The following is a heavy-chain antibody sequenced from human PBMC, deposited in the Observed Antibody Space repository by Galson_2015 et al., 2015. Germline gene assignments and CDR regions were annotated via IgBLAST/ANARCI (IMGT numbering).Heavy chain of an antibody. CDR3: ARDYGDGQFDY. V-gene: IGHV4-59*01. J-gene: IGHJ4*02. CDR1: GGSISSYY. D-gene: IGHD4-17*01. Sequence: QVQLQESGPGLVKPSETLSLTCTVSGGSISSYYWSWIRQPPGKGLEWIGYIYYSGSTNYNPSLKSRVTISVDTSKNQFSLKLSSVTAADTAVYYCARDYGDGQFDYWGQGTLVTVSS. CDR2: IYYSGST.